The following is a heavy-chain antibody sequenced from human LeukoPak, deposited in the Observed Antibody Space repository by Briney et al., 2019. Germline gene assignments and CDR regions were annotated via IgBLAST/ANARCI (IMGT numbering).Heavy chain of an antibody. CDR2: VIPMVGTA. J-gene: IGHJ4*02. Sequence: SVKVSCKASGGTFSSYAISWVRQAPGQGLEWMGGVIPMVGTANIAQKFQGRVTITADESTSTAYMELSSLRSDDTAVYYCARGTDDYIVATTSFEYWGQGTLVTVSS. CDR3: ARGTDDYIVATTSFEY. V-gene: IGHV1-69*13. D-gene: IGHD5-12*01. CDR1: GGTFSSYA.